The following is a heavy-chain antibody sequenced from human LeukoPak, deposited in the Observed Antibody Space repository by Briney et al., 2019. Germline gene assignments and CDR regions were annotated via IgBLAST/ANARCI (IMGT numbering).Heavy chain of an antibody. Sequence: ASVKVPCKASGYTFTGYYMHWVRQAPGQGLEWMGWINPNSGGTNYAQKLQGRVTMTTDTSTTTAYMELRSLRSEDTAVYYCARVPVSGPGARFDYWGQGTLVTVSS. D-gene: IGHD4-11*01. CDR2: INPNSGGT. CDR3: ARVPVSGPGARFDY. J-gene: IGHJ4*02. CDR1: GYTFTGYY. V-gene: IGHV1-2*02.